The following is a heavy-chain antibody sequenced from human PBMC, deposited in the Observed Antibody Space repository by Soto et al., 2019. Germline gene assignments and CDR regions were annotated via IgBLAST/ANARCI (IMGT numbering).Heavy chain of an antibody. CDR2: INWNSGSI. J-gene: IGHJ1*01. CDR1: GFTFDDYT. V-gene: IGHV3-9*01. D-gene: IGHD6-13*01. Sequence: GGSLRLSXAASGFTFDDYTMHWVRQVPGKGLEWVPGINWNSGSIGYADSVKGRFAISRDNAKNSLHLQMNSLRAEDTAFYYCVKDESINWYSGHFRHWGQGTLVTVSS. CDR3: VKDESINWYSGHFRH.